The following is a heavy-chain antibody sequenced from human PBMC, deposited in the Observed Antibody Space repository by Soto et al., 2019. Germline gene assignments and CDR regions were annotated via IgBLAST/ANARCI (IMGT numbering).Heavy chain of an antibody. CDR3: AKDSGDIVVVPAAIWGSGYFDY. V-gene: IGHV3-30*18. CDR2: ISYDGSNK. Sequence: GGSLRLSCAASGFTFSSYGMHWVRQAPGKGLEWVAVISYDGSNKYYADSVKGRFTISRDNSKNTLYLQMNSLRAEDTAVYYCAKDSGDIVVVPAAIWGSGYFDYWGQGTLVTVSS. J-gene: IGHJ4*02. CDR1: GFTFSSYG. D-gene: IGHD2-2*02.